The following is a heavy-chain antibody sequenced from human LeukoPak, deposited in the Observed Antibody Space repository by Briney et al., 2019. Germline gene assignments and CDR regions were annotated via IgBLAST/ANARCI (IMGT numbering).Heavy chain of an antibody. CDR3: ARVICRATPCSGWFDP. CDR2: IYYSGST. CDR1: GVSISSYY. Sequence: PSETLSLTCTVSGVSISSYYWCWIQQPPGKGLEWIGYIYYSGSTNYNPSLKSRVTISVDTSKNQFSLKLSSVTAADTAVYYCARVICRATPCSGWFDPWGQGTLVTVSS. J-gene: IGHJ5*02. D-gene: IGHD3-10*02. V-gene: IGHV4-59*01.